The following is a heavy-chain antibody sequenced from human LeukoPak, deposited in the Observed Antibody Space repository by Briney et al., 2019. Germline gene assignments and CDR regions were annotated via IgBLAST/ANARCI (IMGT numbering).Heavy chain of an antibody. CDR1: GFTFSSYA. CDR2: IWYDASNK. Sequence: GGSLRLSCGASGFTFSSYAMHWVRQAPGKGLEWVAVIWYDASNKYYRDSVKGRFTISRDNSKNTLYLQMNSLRAEDTAVYYCASGGFGESSFDYWGQGTLVTVSS. CDR3: ASGGFGESSFDY. D-gene: IGHD3-10*01. V-gene: IGHV3-33*01. J-gene: IGHJ4*02.